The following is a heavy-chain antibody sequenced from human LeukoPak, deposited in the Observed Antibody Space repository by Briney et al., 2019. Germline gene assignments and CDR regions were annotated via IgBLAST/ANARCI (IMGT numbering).Heavy chain of an antibody. CDR3: ARDLRICPRKYDSSSHPFDY. J-gene: IGHJ4*02. Sequence: GASLRFSCAASGFTFNTYGMNWVRQAPGKGLEWGSGTCGSGAATYYADSVKGRFTISRDSSKNILYLQMNSLRAEDTAVYYCARDLRICPRKYDSSSHPFDYWGQGTLVTVSS. CDR1: GFTFNTYG. V-gene: IGHV3-23*01. CDR2: TCGSGAAT. D-gene: IGHD3-22*01.